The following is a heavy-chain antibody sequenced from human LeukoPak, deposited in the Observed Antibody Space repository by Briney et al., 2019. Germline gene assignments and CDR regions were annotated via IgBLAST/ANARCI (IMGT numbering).Heavy chain of an antibody. CDR3: ARDLGGWYRWFDP. V-gene: IGHV3-48*03. D-gene: IGHD6-19*01. CDR2: ISGSGNNK. Sequence: PGGSLRLSCAASGFTFSSYEMNWVRQAPGKGLEWVSYISGSGNNKHYANSVKGRFTISSDNAKSSLYLQMNSLRAEDTAVYYCARDLGGWYRWFDPWGQGTLVTVSS. CDR1: GFTFSSYE. J-gene: IGHJ5*02.